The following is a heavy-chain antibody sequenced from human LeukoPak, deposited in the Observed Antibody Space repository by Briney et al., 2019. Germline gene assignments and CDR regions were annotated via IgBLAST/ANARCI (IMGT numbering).Heavy chain of an antibody. CDR1: GGTFSSYA. CDR2: IIPIFGTA. J-gene: IGHJ4*02. Sequence: SVKVSCKASGGTFSSYAISWVRQAPGQGLEWMGGIIPIFGTANYAQKFQGRVTITTDESTSTAYMELSSLRSEDTAVYYCARAGYCTNGVCYTGYFDYWGQGTLVTVSS. CDR3: ARAGYCTNGVCYTGYFDY. V-gene: IGHV1-69*05. D-gene: IGHD2-8*01.